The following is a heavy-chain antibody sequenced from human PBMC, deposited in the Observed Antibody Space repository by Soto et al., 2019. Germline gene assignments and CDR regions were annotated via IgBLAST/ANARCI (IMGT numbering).Heavy chain of an antibody. CDR3: ARTPNRGYSYGRFDY. CDR2: IIPIFGTA. Sequence: ASVKVSCKASGGTFSSYAISWVRQAPGQGLEWMGGIIPIFGTANYAQKFQGRVTITADESTSTAYMELSSLRSEDTAVYYCARTPNRGYSYGRFDYWGQGTLVTVSS. V-gene: IGHV1-69*13. D-gene: IGHD5-18*01. J-gene: IGHJ4*02. CDR1: GGTFSSYA.